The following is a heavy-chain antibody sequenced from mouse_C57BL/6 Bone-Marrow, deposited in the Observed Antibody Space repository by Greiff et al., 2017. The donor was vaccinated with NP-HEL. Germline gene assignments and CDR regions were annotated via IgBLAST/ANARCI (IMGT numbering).Heavy chain of an antibody. D-gene: IGHD2-2*01. Sequence: QVQLQQPGAELVRPGSSVKWSCKASGYTFTSYWMHWVKQRPIQGLEGIGNIDPSDSETHYNQKFKDKATLTVDKSSSTAYMQLSSLTSEDSAVYYCARENYYGYAWFAYWGQGTLVTVSA. J-gene: IGHJ3*01. CDR2: IDPSDSET. V-gene: IGHV1-52*01. CDR3: ARENYYGYAWFAY. CDR1: GYTFTSYW.